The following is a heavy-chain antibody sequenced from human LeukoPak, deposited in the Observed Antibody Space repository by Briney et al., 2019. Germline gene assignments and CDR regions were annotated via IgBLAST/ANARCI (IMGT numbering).Heavy chain of an antibody. CDR2: IASSSSYT. CDR3: TKVRTFAVAGTFDY. V-gene: IGHV3-21*01. J-gene: IGHJ4*02. CDR1: GFTFRDYA. D-gene: IGHD6-19*01. Sequence: AGGSLRLSCAASGFTFRDYAMNWVRQAPGKGLEWVSSIASSSSYTYYADSVKGRFTISRDNAKNSLYLQMSSLRVADTAVYYCTKVRTFAVAGTFDYWGQGCLVTVSS.